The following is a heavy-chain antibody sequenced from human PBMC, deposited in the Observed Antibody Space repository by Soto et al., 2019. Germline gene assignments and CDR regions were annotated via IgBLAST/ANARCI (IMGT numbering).Heavy chain of an antibody. V-gene: IGHV1-69*01. CDR1: GGTFSSYA. CDR2: IIPISGTA. J-gene: IGHJ6*02. D-gene: IGHD2-2*01. CDR3: ARSQGSSTSLDIYYYYYYGMDV. Sequence: QVQLVQSGAEVKKPGSSVNVSCKASGGTFSSYAISWVRQATGQGLEWMGGIIPISGTANYAQKFQGIVTITPDEPTSTAYMDLSSLRSEDTAVYYCARSQGSSTSLDIYYYYYYGMDVWGQGTTVTVSS.